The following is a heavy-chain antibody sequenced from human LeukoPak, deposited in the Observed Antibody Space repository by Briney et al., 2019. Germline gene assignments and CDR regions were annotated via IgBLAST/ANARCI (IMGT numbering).Heavy chain of an antibody. J-gene: IGHJ4*02. CDR3: ARQPYGDYGTLDY. CDR1: GYGFTSYW. D-gene: IGHD4-17*01. Sequence: GESLKISRKGSGYGFTSYWIGWVRQMPGKGLEWMGIIYPGDSDTRYNPPFQGQVTISADKSISTAYLQWSSLKASDTAMYYCARQPYGDYGTLDYWGQGTLVTISS. V-gene: IGHV5-51*01. CDR2: IYPGDSDT.